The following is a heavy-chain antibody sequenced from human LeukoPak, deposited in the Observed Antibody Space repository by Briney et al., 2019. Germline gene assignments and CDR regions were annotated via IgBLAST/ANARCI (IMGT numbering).Heavy chain of an antibody. V-gene: IGHV3-66*04. CDR1: GFTVSSNY. CDR2: IYSGGST. Sequence: PGGSLRLSCAASGFTVSSNYMSWVRQAPGKGLEWISVIYSGGSTYYADSAKGRFTISRDNSKNTLYLQMNSLRAEDTAVYYCARHRGYCSSTSCYPYYFDYWGQGTLVTVSS. J-gene: IGHJ4*02. D-gene: IGHD2-2*01. CDR3: ARHRGYCSSTSCYPYYFDY.